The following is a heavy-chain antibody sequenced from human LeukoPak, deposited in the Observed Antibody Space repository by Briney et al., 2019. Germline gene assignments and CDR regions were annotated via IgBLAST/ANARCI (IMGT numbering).Heavy chain of an antibody. Sequence: PSETLSLTCTVSGGSISSYYWSWIRQPPGKGLEWIGYIYYSGSTNYNPSLKSRVTISVDTSKNQFSLKLSSVTAADTAVYYCARHGAAGVFTRFDYWGQGTLVTVSS. CDR1: GGSISSYY. CDR3: ARHGAAGVFTRFDY. J-gene: IGHJ4*02. V-gene: IGHV4-59*08. D-gene: IGHD2-15*01. CDR2: IYYSGST.